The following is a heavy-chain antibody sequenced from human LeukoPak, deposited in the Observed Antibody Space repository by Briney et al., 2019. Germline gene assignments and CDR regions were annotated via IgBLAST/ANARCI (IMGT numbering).Heavy chain of an antibody. CDR3: ARGHYGLDV. V-gene: IGHV3-33*01. CDR1: GFIFSNYG. CDR2: IWYDGSKQ. Sequence: GGSLRLSCAASGFIFSNYGMHWVRQAPGKGPEWVAVIWYDGSKQYYADSVKGRFTISRDNSKSTLFLQMNSLRGDDTAVYYCARGHYGLDVWGQGTTVTVSS. J-gene: IGHJ6*02.